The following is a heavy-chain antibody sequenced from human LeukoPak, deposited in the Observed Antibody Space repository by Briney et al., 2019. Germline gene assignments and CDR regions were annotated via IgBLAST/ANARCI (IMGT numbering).Heavy chain of an antibody. V-gene: IGHV5-51*01. Sequence: GESLKISCRGSGYTFSSYWIGWVRQLPGKGLEWMGIIYPDDSDIRYSPSFQGQVTFSADKSISTAYLQWSGLKASDTAMYYCARHGYSYGYRFDPWGQGTLVTVSS. CDR1: GYTFSSYW. CDR3: ARHGYSYGYRFDP. J-gene: IGHJ5*02. D-gene: IGHD5-18*01. CDR2: IYPDDSDI.